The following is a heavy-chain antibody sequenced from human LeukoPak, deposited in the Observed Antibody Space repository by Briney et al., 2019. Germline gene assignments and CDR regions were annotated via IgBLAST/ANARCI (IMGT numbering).Heavy chain of an antibody. CDR3: ARVSPNTVTTPQYFDY. CDR1: GYTFTSYG. J-gene: IGHJ4*02. D-gene: IGHD4-17*01. CDR2: ISAYNGNT. V-gene: IGHV1-18*01. Sequence: GASVKVSCKASGYTFTSYGISWVRQAPGQGLEWMGWISAYNGNTNYAQKLQGRVTMTTDTSTSTAYMELRSLRSDDTAVYYCARVSPNTVTTPQYFDYWGQGTLVTVSS.